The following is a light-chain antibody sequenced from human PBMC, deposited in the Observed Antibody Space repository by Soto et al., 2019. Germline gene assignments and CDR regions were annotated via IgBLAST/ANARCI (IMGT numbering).Light chain of an antibody. J-gene: IGKJ2*01. CDR2: GAS. CDR1: QSVRSN. CDR3: QQYNNWPPDT. V-gene: IGKV3-15*01. Sequence: EIVMTQSPATLSVSPGERVTLSCRASQSVRSNLAWYQQRPGQAPRLLIYGASTRATGIPARFSGSGSGTEFTLTISSLQSEDFAVYYCQQYNNWPPDTFGQGTKREIK.